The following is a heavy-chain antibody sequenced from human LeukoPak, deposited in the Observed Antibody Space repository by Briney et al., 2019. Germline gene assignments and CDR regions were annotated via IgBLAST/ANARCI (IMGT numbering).Heavy chain of an antibody. CDR1: GITFSSFW. V-gene: IGHV3-7*01. J-gene: IGHJ6*03. Sequence: GGSLRLSCAVSGITFSSFWMSWVRQAPGKGLEWVANIKQDGSEKYYVDSVKGRFTISRDNAKNSVYLQMNSLRAEDTAVYYCAREWEPIVVVPAARSNYMDVWGKGTTVTVSS. CDR2: IKQDGSEK. CDR3: AREWEPIVVVPAARSNYMDV. D-gene: IGHD2-2*01.